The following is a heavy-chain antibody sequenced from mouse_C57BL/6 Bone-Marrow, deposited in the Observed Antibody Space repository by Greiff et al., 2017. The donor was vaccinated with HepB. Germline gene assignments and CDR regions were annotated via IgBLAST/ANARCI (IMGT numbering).Heavy chain of an antibody. V-gene: IGHV5-4*03. D-gene: IGHD1-1*01. J-gene: IGHJ3*01. Sequence: EVKLVESGGGLVKPGGSLKLSCAASGFTFSSYAMSWVRQTPEKRLEWVATISDGGSYTYYPDNVKGRFTISRDNAKNNLYLQMSHLKSEDTAMYYCARAPDGRSEAWFAYWGQGTRVTVSA. CDR2: ISDGGSYT. CDR3: ARAPDGRSEAWFAY. CDR1: GFTFSSYA.